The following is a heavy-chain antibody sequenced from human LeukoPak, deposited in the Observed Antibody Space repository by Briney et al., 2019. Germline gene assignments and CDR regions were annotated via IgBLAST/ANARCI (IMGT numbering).Heavy chain of an antibody. J-gene: IGHJ4*02. CDR3: ARRGDGGYNSGFDY. CDR1: GGSISSSSYY. CDR2: IYHFGST. Sequence: SETLSLTCTVSGGSISSSSYYWGWIRQPPGKGLEWIGSIYHFGSTYYNPSLKSRVTISVDTSKNQFSLKLSSVTAADTAVYYCARRGDGGYNSGFDYWGQGTLVTVSS. D-gene: IGHD5-24*01. V-gene: IGHV4-39*07.